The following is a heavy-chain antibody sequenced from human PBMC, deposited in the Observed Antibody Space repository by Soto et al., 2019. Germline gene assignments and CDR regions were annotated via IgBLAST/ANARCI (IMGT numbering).Heavy chain of an antibody. D-gene: IGHD3-22*01. Sequence: VQLQESGPGLVKPSQTLSLTCTVSGDSISDVDYYWSWVRPTPREGLGWVGAFSDSGTSYYSPSLKSRMTISVDSSKNQFSLTLTSVTAADTAVYYCARGTRDYFDTTGPGYGMDVWGQGTTVTVSS. CDR3: ARGTRDYFDTTGPGYGMDV. CDR2: FSDSGTS. CDR1: GDSISDVDYY. V-gene: IGHV4-30-4*01. J-gene: IGHJ6*02.